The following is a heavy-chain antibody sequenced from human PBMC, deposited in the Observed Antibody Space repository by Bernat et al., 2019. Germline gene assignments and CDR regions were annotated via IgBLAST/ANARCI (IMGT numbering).Heavy chain of an antibody. CDR1: GYTFTSYG. V-gene: IGHV1-18*01. D-gene: IGHD3-22*01. CDR3: ARSPYYYDRGPLDL. Sequence: QVQLVQSGAEVKKPGASVKVSCKASGYTFTSYGISWVRQAPGQGLEWMGWISAYNGNTNYAQKLQGRVTMTTDISTSTAYMELRSLRSSDTAVDYSARSPYYYDRGPLDLWGQGTLVSVSS. CDR2: ISAYNGNT. J-gene: IGHJ5*02.